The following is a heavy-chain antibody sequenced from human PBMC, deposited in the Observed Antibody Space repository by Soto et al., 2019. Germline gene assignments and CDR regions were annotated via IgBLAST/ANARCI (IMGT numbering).Heavy chain of an antibody. V-gene: IGHV3-33*06. CDR1: GFTFSSYG. J-gene: IGHJ6*02. Sequence: PGGSLRLSCAASGFTFSSYGMHWVRQAPGKGLEWVAVIWYDGSNKYYADSVKGRFTISRDNSKNTLYLQMNSLRAEDTAVYYCAKDAPSSGWYDRYYYYGMDVWGQGTTVTVSS. CDR2: IWYDGSNK. D-gene: IGHD6-19*01. CDR3: AKDAPSSGWYDRYYYYGMDV.